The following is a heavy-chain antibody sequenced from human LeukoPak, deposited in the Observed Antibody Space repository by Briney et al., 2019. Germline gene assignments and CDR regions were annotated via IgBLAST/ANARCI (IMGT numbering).Heavy chain of an antibody. Sequence: GGSLRLSCAASGFTFNDYYMSWIRQAPGKGLEWLSYINIGGTNTHYADSVKGRFTISRDNAKKSLYLEMNNLRAEDTAVYYCAKPETRGPWGQGTLVTVSS. J-gene: IGHJ5*02. CDR2: INIGGTNT. CDR3: AKPETRGP. V-gene: IGHV3-11*01. CDR1: GFTFNDYY.